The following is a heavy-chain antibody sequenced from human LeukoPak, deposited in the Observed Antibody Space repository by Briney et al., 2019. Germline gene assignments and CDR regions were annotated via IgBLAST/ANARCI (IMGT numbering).Heavy chain of an antibody. D-gene: IGHD1-20*01. J-gene: IGHJ4*02. CDR1: GGTFSSYA. Sequence: GASLRVSFKALGGTFSSYAMSGGRRAPGQGCEWWGGFIPIFGIANYAQKFQGRFTITADGSTTPPYMDVRTLRPEDTAGFSLATYNWKHPGTFDHWGQETLVTVPS. CDR3: ATYNWKHPGTFDH. CDR2: FIPIFGIA. V-gene: IGHV1-69*01.